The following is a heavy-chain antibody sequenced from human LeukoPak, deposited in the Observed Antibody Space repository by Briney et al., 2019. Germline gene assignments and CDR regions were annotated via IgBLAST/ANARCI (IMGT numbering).Heavy chain of an antibody. V-gene: IGHV3-33*01. Sequence: GGSLRLSCAASGFTFNTHGMHWVRQAPGKGLEWVAVIWYDGSNKYYADSVKGRFTISRDNAKNSLYLQMNSLRAEDTALYYCARGSAGTTGDYWGQGTLVTVSS. J-gene: IGHJ4*02. CDR1: GFTFNTHG. CDR2: IWYDGSNK. CDR3: ARGSAGTTGDY. D-gene: IGHD4-17*01.